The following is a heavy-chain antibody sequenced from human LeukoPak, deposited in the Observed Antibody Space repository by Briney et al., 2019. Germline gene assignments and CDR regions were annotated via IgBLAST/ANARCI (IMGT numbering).Heavy chain of an antibody. CDR1: GGSISSYY. CDR2: IYYSGST. CDR3: ARVGLAYCGGDCYLFDP. V-gene: IGHV4-59*01. J-gene: IGHJ5*02. D-gene: IGHD2-21*02. Sequence: SETLSLTCTVSGGSISSYYWSWIRQPPGKGLEWIGYIYYSGSTNYNPSLKSRVTISVDTSKNQFSLKLSSVTAADTAVYYCARVGLAYCGGDCYLFDPWGQGTLATVSS.